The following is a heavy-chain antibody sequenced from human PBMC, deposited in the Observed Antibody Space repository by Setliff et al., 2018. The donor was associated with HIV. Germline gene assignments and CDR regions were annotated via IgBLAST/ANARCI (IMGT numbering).Heavy chain of an antibody. CDR1: GGSVSSDDYY. Sequence: SETLSLTCTVSGGSVSSDDYYWSWIRQPPGKGLEWIGYIYYSGDTYYNASLQSRATISLDTSKNQFSLTLTSVTAADTAVYFCARMVSDYIGHSDYWGQGTLVTVSS. J-gene: IGHJ4*02. CDR3: ARMVSDYIGHSDY. V-gene: IGHV4-30-4*01. CDR2: IYYSGDT. D-gene: IGHD3-16*01.